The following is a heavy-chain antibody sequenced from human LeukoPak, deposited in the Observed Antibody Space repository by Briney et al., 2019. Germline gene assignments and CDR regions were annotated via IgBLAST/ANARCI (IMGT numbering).Heavy chain of an antibody. CDR3: ARDQRVTGRPDIDY. CDR2: ISSDGSST. Sequence: GGSLRLSCAASGFTFRNHWMHWVRQTPGKGLVWVSRISSDGSSTTYADSVKGRFTISRDNAKNTLYLQMNNLSAADTAMYYCARDQRVTGRPDIDYWGQGTLVIVSS. V-gene: IGHV3-74*03. J-gene: IGHJ4*02. CDR1: GFTFRNHW. D-gene: IGHD6-6*01.